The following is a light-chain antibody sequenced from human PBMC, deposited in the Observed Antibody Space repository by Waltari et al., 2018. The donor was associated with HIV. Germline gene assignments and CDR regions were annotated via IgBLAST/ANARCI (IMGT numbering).Light chain of an antibody. J-gene: IGKJ5*01. CDR3: QQRRRWPVT. CDR2: DVS. CDR1: QSISSF. Sequence: IVLTQSPATLSLSPGERATLSCRASQSISSFLAWYRQTPGQAPRLLIYDVSNRATGISDRFSGSGFGTDVTLTINYLEPEDSGIYYCQQRRRWPVTFGEGTRLEIK. V-gene: IGKV3-11*01.